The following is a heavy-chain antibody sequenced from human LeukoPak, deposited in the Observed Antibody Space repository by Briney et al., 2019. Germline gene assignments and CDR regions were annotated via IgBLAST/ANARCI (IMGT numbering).Heavy chain of an antibody. Sequence: GGSLRLSCAASGFTVITNDMTWVRQAPGKGLEWVSVLYSGGNTKYADSVQGRFTISRDNSKNTLYLEMNSLSPDDTAVYYCARGVEPLAANTLAYWGQGTLVTVSS. CDR2: LYSGGNT. D-gene: IGHD1-14*01. CDR3: ARGVEPLAANTLAY. V-gene: IGHV3-53*01. J-gene: IGHJ4*02. CDR1: GFTVITND.